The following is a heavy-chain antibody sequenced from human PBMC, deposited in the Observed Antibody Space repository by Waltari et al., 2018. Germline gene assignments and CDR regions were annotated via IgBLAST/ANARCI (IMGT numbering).Heavy chain of an antibody. V-gene: IGHV4-39*01. J-gene: IGHJ4*02. CDR2: RDFTVTT. Sequence: QVRLRESGPGLVKPSATLSLTCAVSGASVASAAHSWGWIRQSPERGLEWIGTRDFTVTTHYTPSLRSRVTISADTSRDQFSLRVNSVTAADTAVYYCAGTDLHTKIAFDSWGQGTQVTVSA. D-gene: IGHD2-21*01. CDR3: AGTDLHTKIAFDS. CDR1: GASVASAAHS.